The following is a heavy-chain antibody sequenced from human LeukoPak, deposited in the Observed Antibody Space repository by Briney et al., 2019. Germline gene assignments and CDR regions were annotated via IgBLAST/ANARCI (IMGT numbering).Heavy chain of an antibody. CDR2: ISGSGCST. J-gene: IGHJ4*02. V-gene: IGHV3-23*01. Sequence: PGGSLRLSCAASGFPFSSYAMSWVRQAPGKGLEWVSAISGSGCSTYYADSVKGRFTISRDNSKNTLYLQMNSLRAEDTAVYYCANLGAAAGTLGYWGQGTLVTVSS. CDR3: ANLGAAAGTLGY. D-gene: IGHD6-13*01. CDR1: GFPFSSYA.